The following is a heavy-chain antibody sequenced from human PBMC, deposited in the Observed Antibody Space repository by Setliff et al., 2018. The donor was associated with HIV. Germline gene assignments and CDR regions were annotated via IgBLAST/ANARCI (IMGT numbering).Heavy chain of an antibody. J-gene: IGHJ4*02. CDR3: ARGFTAAAGPTGY. Sequence: PGESLKISCTASGLRFSAYAMSWVRQAPGKGLEWVANINEDGSERDFGDSVKARFTISRDNAKNSLYLQMNSLRAEDTAVYYCARGFTAAAGPTGYWGQGTLVTVSS. V-gene: IGHV3-7*01. D-gene: IGHD6-13*01. CDR1: GLRFSAYA. CDR2: INEDGSER.